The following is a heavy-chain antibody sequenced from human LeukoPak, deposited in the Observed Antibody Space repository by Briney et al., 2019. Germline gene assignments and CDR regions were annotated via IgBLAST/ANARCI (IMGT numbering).Heavy chain of an antibody. Sequence: SVKVSCKASGGTFSSYAISWVRQAPVQGLEWIGGIIPIFGTANYAQKFQGRVTITADESTSTAYMELGSLRSEDTAVYYCARDRQQLPFDYWGQGTLVTVSS. D-gene: IGHD6-13*01. CDR2: IIPIFGTA. CDR1: GGTFSSYA. CDR3: ARDRQQLPFDY. V-gene: IGHV1-69*13. J-gene: IGHJ4*02.